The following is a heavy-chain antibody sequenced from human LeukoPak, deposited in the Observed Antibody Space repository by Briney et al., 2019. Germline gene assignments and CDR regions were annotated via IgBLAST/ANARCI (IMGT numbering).Heavy chain of an antibody. V-gene: IGHV4-59*08. CDR1: GGSISSYY. D-gene: IGHD3-3*01. Sequence: PSETLSLTCTVSGGSISSYYWSWIRQPPGKGLEWIGYIYYSGSTNYNPSLKSRVTISVDTSKNQFSLKLSSVTAADTAVYYCARVRITIFGVVIVDYWGQGTLVTVSS. CDR3: ARVRITIFGVVIVDY. CDR2: IYYSGST. J-gene: IGHJ4*02.